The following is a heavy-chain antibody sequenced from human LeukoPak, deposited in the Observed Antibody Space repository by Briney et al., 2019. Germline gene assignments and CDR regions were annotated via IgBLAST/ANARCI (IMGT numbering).Heavy chain of an antibody. J-gene: IGHJ4*02. D-gene: IGHD3-10*01. CDR2: ISSSGDTI. CDR3: ARVVQNSGTIDY. CDR1: GFTFSDYY. V-gene: IGHV3-11*04. Sequence: GGSLRLSCAASGFTFSDYYMSWIRQAPGKGLEWISYISSSGDTIFYADSVKGRFTISRDNAKNSLYLQMNSLRADDTAVYYCARVVQNSGTIDYWGQGTLVTVSS.